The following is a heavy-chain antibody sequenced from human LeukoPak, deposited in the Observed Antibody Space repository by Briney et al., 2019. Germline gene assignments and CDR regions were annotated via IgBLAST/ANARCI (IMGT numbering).Heavy chain of an antibody. J-gene: IGHJ6*03. CDR2: IYPGDSTT. CDR3: ARHLYYYDSSGYFPYYYYMDV. CDR1: GYTFINYW. V-gene: IGHV5-51*01. D-gene: IGHD3-22*01. Sequence: GESLKISCKGSGYTFINYWIGWVRQMPGKGLEWMGIIYPGDSTTTYSPSFQGQITISADKSISTAYLQWSSLKASDTAMYYCARHLYYYDSSGYFPYYYYMDVWGKGTTVTVSS.